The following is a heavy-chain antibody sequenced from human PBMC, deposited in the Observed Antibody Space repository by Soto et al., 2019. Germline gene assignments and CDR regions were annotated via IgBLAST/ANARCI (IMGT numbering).Heavy chain of an antibody. Sequence: KQSQTLSLTCTVSGGSISSSSYYWGWIRQPPGKGLEWIGSIYYSGSTYYNPSLKSRVTISVDTSKNQFSLKLSSVTAADTAVYYCARVLLVRLDYWGQGTLVTVSS. CDR2: IYYSGST. CDR3: ARVLLVRLDY. J-gene: IGHJ4*02. D-gene: IGHD2-2*01. CDR1: GGSISSSSYY. V-gene: IGHV4-39*07.